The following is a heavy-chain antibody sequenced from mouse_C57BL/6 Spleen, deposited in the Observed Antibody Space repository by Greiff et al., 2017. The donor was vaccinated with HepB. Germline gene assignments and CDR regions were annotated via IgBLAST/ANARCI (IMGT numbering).Heavy chain of an antibody. V-gene: IGHV5-12*01. Sequence: DVKLVESGGGLVQPGGSLKLSCAASGFTFSDYYMYWVRQTPEKRLEWVAYISNGGGSTYYPDTVKGRFTISRDNAKNTLYLQMSRLKSEDTAMYYCARHEAPYYYGSSSWFAYWGQGTLVTVSA. D-gene: IGHD1-1*01. CDR1: GFTFSDYY. J-gene: IGHJ3*01. CDR2: ISNGGGST. CDR3: ARHEAPYYYGSSSWFAY.